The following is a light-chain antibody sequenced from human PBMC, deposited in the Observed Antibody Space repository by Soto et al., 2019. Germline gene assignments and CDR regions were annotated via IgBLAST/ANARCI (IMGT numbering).Light chain of an antibody. CDR1: SSDVGAYNY. V-gene: IGLV2-8*01. Sequence: QSALTQPPSASGSPGQSVTISCTGTSSDVGAYNYVSWYQQHAGKAPKLVIYEVTKRPSGVPDRFSGSKSANTASLTVSGLQAEDEDDYYCSSFASSNTWVFGGGTKRTVL. J-gene: IGLJ3*02. CDR2: EVT. CDR3: SSFASSNTWV.